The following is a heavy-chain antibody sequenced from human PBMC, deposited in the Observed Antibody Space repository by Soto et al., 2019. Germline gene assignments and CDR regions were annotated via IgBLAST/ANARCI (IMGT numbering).Heavy chain of an antibody. CDR2: IRSKANSFAT. D-gene: IGHD5-18*01. J-gene: IGHJ4*02. V-gene: IGHV3-73*01. CDR1: GVTFSGSA. CDR3: TSQGYSYGFVY. Sequence: GGSLRLSCAASGVTFSGSAMHWVRQASGKGLEWVGRIRSKANSFATAYAASVKGRFTISRDDSKNTAYLQMNSLKTEATAVYYCTSQGYSYGFVYWGQGTPVTVPS.